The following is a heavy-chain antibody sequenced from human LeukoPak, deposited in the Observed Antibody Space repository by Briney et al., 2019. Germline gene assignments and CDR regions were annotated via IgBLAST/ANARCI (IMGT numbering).Heavy chain of an antibody. CDR2: IYHSGTT. D-gene: IGHD3-16*01. CDR1: GGSISSGDYY. J-gene: IGHJ4*02. CDR3: ATVDKFSHASAY. Sequence: SSQTLSLTCAVSGGSISSGDYYWSWIRQSPGKGLEWIAYIYHSGTTYYSPSLKSRVTISVDTSNNQFSLNLTSVTVAGTAVYYCATVDKFSHASAYWGQGTLVTVSS. V-gene: IGHV4-30-2*06.